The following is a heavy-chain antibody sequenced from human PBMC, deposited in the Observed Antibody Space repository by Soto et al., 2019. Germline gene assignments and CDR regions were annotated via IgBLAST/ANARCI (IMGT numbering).Heavy chain of an antibody. CDR2: ISAYNVNT. J-gene: IGHJ4*02. Sequence: QVQLVQSGAEVKRPGASVKVSCKASGYTFTSYGFIWVRQAPGQGLEWMGWISAYNVNTNYAQKVQGRVTMTTDTSTTTAYMELRSLRADDTAVYYCARDRGSYALDYWGQGTLVSVSS. CDR1: GYTFTSYG. D-gene: IGHD1-26*01. V-gene: IGHV1-18*01. CDR3: ARDRGSYALDY.